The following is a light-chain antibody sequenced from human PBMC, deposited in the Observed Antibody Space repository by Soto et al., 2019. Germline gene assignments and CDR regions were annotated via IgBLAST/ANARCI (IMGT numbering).Light chain of an antibody. J-gene: IGKJ1*01. CDR2: LTS. CDR1: QALNTR. V-gene: IGKV3-11*01. Sequence: EIVLTQSPATLSAFPGDRLTLSCRASQALNTRLAWYQHKPGQAPRLLIYLTSNRDAGVPSRFSAWGSETDFTLTISEVQPEDFAVYYCHQRQSSPRTFGQGTKVDIK. CDR3: HQRQSSPRT.